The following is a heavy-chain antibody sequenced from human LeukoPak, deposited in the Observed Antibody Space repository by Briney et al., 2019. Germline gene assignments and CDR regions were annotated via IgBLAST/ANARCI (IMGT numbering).Heavy chain of an antibody. J-gene: IGHJ2*01. CDR3: AKDRAVTMVRGVGPDL. Sequence: PGGSLRLSCAASGFTFSSYGMHWVRQAPGKGLEWVAFIRYDGSNKYYADSVKGRFTISRDNSKNTLYLQMNSLRAEDTAVYYCAKDRAVTMVRGVGPDLWGRDPLVTVSS. V-gene: IGHV3-30*02. CDR1: GFTFSSYG. CDR2: IRYDGSNK. D-gene: IGHD3-10*01.